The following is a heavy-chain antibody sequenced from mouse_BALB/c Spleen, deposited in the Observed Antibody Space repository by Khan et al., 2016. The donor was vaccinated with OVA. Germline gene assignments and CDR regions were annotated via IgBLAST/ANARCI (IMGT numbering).Heavy chain of an antibody. D-gene: IGHD1-1*02. CDR3: ASDGARYNYAMDY. V-gene: IGHV3-2*02. CDR2: ISSSGST. CDR1: GYSITSDYA. Sequence: VQLKESDPGLVKPSQSLSLTCTVTGYSITSDYAWNWIRQFPGNKLEWMGYISSSGSTNYNPALKSRISITRDTSKNQSILQLNSVTTEDSATLYCASDGARYNYAMDYWGQGTSVTVSS. J-gene: IGHJ4*01.